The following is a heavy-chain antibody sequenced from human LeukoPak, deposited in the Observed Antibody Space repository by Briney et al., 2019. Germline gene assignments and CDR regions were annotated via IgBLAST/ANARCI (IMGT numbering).Heavy chain of an antibody. D-gene: IGHD6-25*01. CDR1: GFTFSSYG. Sequence: GGSLRLSCAASGFTFSSYGMHWVRQAPGKGLEWVAVISYDGSNKYYADSVKGRFTISRDNSKNTLYLQMNSLRAEDTAVYYCARDPERSSIAADYVDYWGQGTLVTVSS. CDR3: ARDPERSSIAADYVDY. J-gene: IGHJ4*02. CDR2: ISYDGSNK. V-gene: IGHV3-30*03.